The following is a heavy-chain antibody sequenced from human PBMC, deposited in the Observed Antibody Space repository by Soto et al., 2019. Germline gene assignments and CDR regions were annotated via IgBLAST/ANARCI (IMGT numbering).Heavy chain of an antibody. CDR2: ICHGGGA. Sequence: SETLSLTCAVYGGSFCGYCWSWIRQTPGERLEWVGDICHGGGANYNPSLKSRVSFSMDPSKNQFSLKLNSVMAADTAVYYCAGYSNSWSKYVKHWGRGSLVT. V-gene: IGHV4-34*01. CDR3: AGYSNSWSKYVKH. CDR1: GGSFCGYC. D-gene: IGHD6-13*01. J-gene: IGHJ1*01.